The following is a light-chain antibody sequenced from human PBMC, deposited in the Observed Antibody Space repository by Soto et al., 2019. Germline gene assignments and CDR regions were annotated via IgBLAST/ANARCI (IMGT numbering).Light chain of an antibody. V-gene: IGLV4-69*01. CDR3: QTWGTGSAFVV. J-gene: IGLJ7*01. CDR1: SGHSNYA. CDR2: VNSGGSH. Sequence: QSVPTQSPSASASLGASVKLTCTLSSGHSNYAIAWHQQQPEKGPRYLMKVNSGGSHIKGDGIPDRFSGSSSGAERYLFISSLQSEDEADYYCQTWGTGSAFVVFGGGTQLTVL.